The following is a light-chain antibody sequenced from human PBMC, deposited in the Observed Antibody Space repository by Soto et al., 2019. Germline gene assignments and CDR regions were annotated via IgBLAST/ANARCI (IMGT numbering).Light chain of an antibody. V-gene: IGKV3-20*01. CDR1: QSVSSSY. J-gene: IGKJ1*01. CDR3: HQYGSSPQT. CDR2: DVS. Sequence: EIVLTQSPGTLSLSPGERATLSCRASQSVSSSYLAWYQQKPGQAPRLLIYDVSSRATGIPDRFSGSGSGTDLTLTISTLEPEDFAVYYCHQYGSSPQTFGQGTKVEIK.